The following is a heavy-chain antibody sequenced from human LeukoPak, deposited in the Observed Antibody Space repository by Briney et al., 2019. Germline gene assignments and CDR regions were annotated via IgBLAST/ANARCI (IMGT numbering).Heavy chain of an antibody. Sequence: SETLSLTCAVSGGSISSGGYSWSWIRQPPGKGLERIGYIYHSGSTYYNPSLKSRVTISVDRSKNQFSLKLSSVTAADTAVYYCAKYDFWSGYLFGGQGTLVTVSS. CDR1: GGSISSGGYS. CDR3: AKYDFWSGYLF. D-gene: IGHD3-3*01. V-gene: IGHV4-30-2*01. J-gene: IGHJ4*02. CDR2: IYHSGST.